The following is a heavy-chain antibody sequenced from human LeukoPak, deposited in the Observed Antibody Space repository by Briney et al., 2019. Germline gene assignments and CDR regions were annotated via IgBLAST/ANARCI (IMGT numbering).Heavy chain of an antibody. CDR2: IKQDGSEK. CDR1: GFTFSSYS. D-gene: IGHD1-26*01. CDR3: ARGVVGAFSAYYFDY. V-gene: IGHV3-7*01. Sequence: SGGSLRLSCAASGFTFSSYSMNWVRQAPGKGLEWVANIKQDGSEKYYVDSGKGRFTISRDNAKNSLYLQMNSLRAEDTAVYYCARGVVGAFSAYYFDYWGQGTLVTVSS. J-gene: IGHJ4*02.